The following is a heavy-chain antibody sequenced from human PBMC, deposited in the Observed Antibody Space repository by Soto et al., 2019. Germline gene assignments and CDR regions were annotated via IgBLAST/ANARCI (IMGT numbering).Heavy chain of an antibody. CDR2: IYYSGGS. Sequence: TSETLSLTCTVSGGSISSTSYYWGWVRQPPGKGLEWIGSIYYSGGSYNDPSLKSRVTISVDTSKNQFSLILSSVTAADTAVYYCARHVRGYCSSTSCHTDKWGQGTLVTVSS. V-gene: IGHV4-39*01. CDR1: GGSISSTSYY. D-gene: IGHD2-2*02. J-gene: IGHJ4*02. CDR3: ARHVRGYCSSTSCHTDK.